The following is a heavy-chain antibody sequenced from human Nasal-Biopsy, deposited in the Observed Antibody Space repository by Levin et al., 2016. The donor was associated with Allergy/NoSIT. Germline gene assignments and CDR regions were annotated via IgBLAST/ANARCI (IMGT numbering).Heavy chain of an antibody. J-gene: IGHJ5*02. CDR2: ISWNSDTI. CDR1: GFTFDDYA. V-gene: IGHV3-9*01. D-gene: IGHD5-24*01. CDR3: ARGGWQQMLSGWFDP. Sequence: GGSLRLSCAASGFTFDDYAMHWVRQPPGKGLEWVSGISWNSDTIGYADPVKGRFTISRDNAQESVYLEMNGLRTEDTAFYYCARGGWQQMLSGWFDPWGQGTPVTVSS.